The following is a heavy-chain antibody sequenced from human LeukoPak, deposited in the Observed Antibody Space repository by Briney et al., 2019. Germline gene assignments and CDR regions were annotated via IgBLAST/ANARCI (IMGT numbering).Heavy chain of an antibody. Sequence: ASVKVSCKASGYTFTSYGISWVRQAPGQGLGWMGWISAYNGNTNYAQKLQGRGTMTADTSTSTAYMELRSLRSDDTAVYYCARGAMVRGVTGMDVWGKGTTVTVSS. CDR3: ARGAMVRGVTGMDV. D-gene: IGHD3-10*01. CDR2: ISAYNGNT. V-gene: IGHV1-18*04. CDR1: GYTFTSYG. J-gene: IGHJ6*04.